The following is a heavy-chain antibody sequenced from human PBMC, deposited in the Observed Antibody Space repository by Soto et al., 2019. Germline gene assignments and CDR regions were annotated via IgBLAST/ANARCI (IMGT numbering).Heavy chain of an antibody. CDR2: FDPEDGET. Sequence: GASVKVSCKVSGYTLTELSMHWVRQAPGKGLEWMGGFDPEDGETIYAQKFQGRVTMTEDTSTDTAYMELSSLRSEDTAVYYCATVYSSGWYLYFQHWGQGTLVTVSS. J-gene: IGHJ1*01. CDR1: GYTLTELS. D-gene: IGHD6-19*01. CDR3: ATVYSSGWYLYFQH. V-gene: IGHV1-24*01.